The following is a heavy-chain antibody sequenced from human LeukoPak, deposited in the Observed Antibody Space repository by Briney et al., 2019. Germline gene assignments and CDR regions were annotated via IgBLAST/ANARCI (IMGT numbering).Heavy chain of an antibody. Sequence: RSVGSLRLSCAASGFTFSSSAMNWVRQAPGKGLEWVAVISYDGSNKYYADSVKGRFTISRDNSKNTLYLQMNSLRAEDTAVYYCAKELEYQLLSNWFDPWGQGTLVTVSS. V-gene: IGHV3-30*18. CDR1: GFTFSSSA. J-gene: IGHJ5*02. CDR3: AKELEYQLLSNWFDP. D-gene: IGHD2-2*01. CDR2: ISYDGSNK.